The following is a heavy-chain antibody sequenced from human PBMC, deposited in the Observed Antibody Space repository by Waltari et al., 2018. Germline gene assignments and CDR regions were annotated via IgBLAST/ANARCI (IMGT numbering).Heavy chain of an antibody. Sequence: QVXLVQXGAEVKKPGASVKVSXKASGYTFTGDYMHWVRQAPGQGLEWMGWINPNSGGTNYAQKFQGRVTXTXDTSISTAYMELSRLRSDDTAVYYXARAGRGITXFGVVGSFDYWGQGTXVXVSS. CDR1: GYTFTGDY. J-gene: IGHJ4*02. CDR2: INPNSGGT. D-gene: IGHD3-3*01. V-gene: IGHV1-2*02. CDR3: ARAGRGITXFGVVGSFDY.